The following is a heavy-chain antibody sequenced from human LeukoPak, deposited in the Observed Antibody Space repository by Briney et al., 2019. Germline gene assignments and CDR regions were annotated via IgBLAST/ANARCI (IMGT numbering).Heavy chain of an antibody. V-gene: IGHV3-23*01. CDR1: GFSFSSYD. J-gene: IGHJ4*02. CDR3: AKVTWSSSGSDY. Sequence: GGSLRLSCAASGFSFSSYDMSWVRQAPGKGLEWVSGINKSGGGTYYADSVKGRFTMSRDNSKNTLFLQMNSLRAEDTAVYYCAKVTWSSSGSDYWGQGTLVTVSS. D-gene: IGHD6-19*01. CDR2: INKSGGGT.